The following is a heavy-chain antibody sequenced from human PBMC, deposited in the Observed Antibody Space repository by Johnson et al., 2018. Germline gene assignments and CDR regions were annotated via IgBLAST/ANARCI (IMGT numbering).Heavy chain of an antibody. V-gene: IGHV3-30*03. D-gene: IGHD3-3*01. CDR3: ARVFNDFSGYYYYMDV. J-gene: IGHJ6*03. CDR1: GFTFRNFG. CDR2: ISYDGSNK. Sequence: QVQLVESGGGVVQPGRSXRLSCVASGFTFRNFGMHWVRQAPGKGLEWVAVISYDGSNKYHTDSAKGRFTISRDNSKNTLYLQMNSLRPEDTAVYYCARVFNDFSGYYYYMDVWGKGTTVTVSS.